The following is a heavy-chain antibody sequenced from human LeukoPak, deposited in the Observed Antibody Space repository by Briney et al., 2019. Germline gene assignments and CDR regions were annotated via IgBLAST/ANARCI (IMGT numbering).Heavy chain of an antibody. CDR3: ARAGRYSSSLVPDY. D-gene: IGHD6-13*01. CDR2: MNPNSGNT. CDR1: GYTFTGYD. Sequence: GASVKVSCKASGYTFTGYDINWVRQATGQGLEWMGWMNPNSGNTGYAQKFQGRVTMTRNTSISTAYMELSSLRSEDTAVYYCARAGRYSSSLVPDYWGQGTLVTVSS. J-gene: IGHJ4*02. V-gene: IGHV1-8*01.